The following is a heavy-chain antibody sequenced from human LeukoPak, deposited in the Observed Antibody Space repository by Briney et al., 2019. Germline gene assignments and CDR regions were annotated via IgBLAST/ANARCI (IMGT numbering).Heavy chain of an antibody. V-gene: IGHV3-30*03. CDR3: ARDLRLEVAGWYKAFDI. CDR1: GFIFSRSV. Sequence: GGSLRLSCAASGFIFSRSVIHWVRQAPGRGLEWVAVILHDGINKYYADSVKGRFTDSRDNPKDTVYLQMNSLRAEDTAVYYCARDLRLEVAGWYKAFDIWGQGTMVTVSS. J-gene: IGHJ3*02. CDR2: ILHDGINK. D-gene: IGHD6-19*01.